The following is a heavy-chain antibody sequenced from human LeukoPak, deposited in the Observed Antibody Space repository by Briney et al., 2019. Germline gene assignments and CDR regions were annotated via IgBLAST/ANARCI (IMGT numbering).Heavy chain of an antibody. CDR2: IASDGSHT. Sequence: GRSLRLSCAASGFTFSTYFMHWVRQAPGKGLEWVADIASDGSHTFYVESVKGRFPISRDNSKNTLYLQMNSLRAEDTAVYFCARERQDTILHSGAFDIWGQGTMVTVSS. CDR1: GFTFSTYF. D-gene: IGHD2-21*01. V-gene: IGHV3-30-3*01. J-gene: IGHJ3*02. CDR3: ARERQDTILHSGAFDI.